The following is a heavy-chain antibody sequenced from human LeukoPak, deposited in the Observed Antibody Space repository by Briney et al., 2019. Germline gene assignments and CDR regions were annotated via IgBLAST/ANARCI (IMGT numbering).Heavy chain of an antibody. J-gene: IGHJ3*02. CDR1: VFTFSSYD. V-gene: IGHV3-13*05. CDR2: ICTAGDP. CDR3: ARGWGYSGSYSPNAFDI. D-gene: IGHD1-26*01. Sequence: GGSLRLSFASSVFTFSSYDMHGVRQATGKGLEGVSAICTAGDPYYPVSLKGLFTISKENTKNSLYLQMNNLRAGSTAVYYCARGWGYSGSYSPNAFDIWGQGTMVTVSS.